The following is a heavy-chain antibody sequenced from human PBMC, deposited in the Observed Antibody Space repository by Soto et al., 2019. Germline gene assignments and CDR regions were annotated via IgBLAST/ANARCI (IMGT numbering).Heavy chain of an antibody. D-gene: IGHD3-3*01. J-gene: IGHJ6*02. CDR1: GGSISSSSYY. CDR2: IYYSGST. CDR3: ARQENDFWSGRTYYYYGMDV. Sequence: SETLSLTCTVSGGSISSSSYYWGWIRQPPGKGLEWIGSIYYSGSTYYNPSLKSRVTISVDTSKNQLSMKMSYVTAADTAVYYCARQENDFWSGRTYYYYGMDVWGQGTTGT. V-gene: IGHV4-39*01.